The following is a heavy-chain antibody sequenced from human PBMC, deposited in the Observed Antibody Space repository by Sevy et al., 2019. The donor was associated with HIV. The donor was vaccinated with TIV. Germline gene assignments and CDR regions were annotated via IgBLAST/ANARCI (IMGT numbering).Heavy chain of an antibody. J-gene: IGHJ4*02. D-gene: IGHD1-26*01. Sequence: GGSLRLSCAASGFTFSSFAMSWVRHIPGKGLEWVSTINGRGGSAYYADSVKGRFTLSRDNSNNTVFLQMNRLRDDETAVYYCARPTPRIAPSSAAFFDYWGQGTLVTVSS. V-gene: IGHV3-23*01. CDR2: INGRGGSA. CDR3: ARPTPRIAPSSAAFFDY. CDR1: GFTFSSFA.